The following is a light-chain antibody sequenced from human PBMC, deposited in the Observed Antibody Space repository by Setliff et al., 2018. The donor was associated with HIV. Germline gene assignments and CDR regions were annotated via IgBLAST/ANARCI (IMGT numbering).Light chain of an antibody. CDR1: SSDVGNYNL. V-gene: IGLV2-14*02. Sequence: QSALTQPASVSRSPGQSITLSCTGTSSDVGNYNLVSWYQHHPGKAPKLIIYGVSERPSGVSNRFSGSKSGNTASLTISGLQAEDEAEYYCSSYTSSSTYVFGSGTKVTVL. CDR3: SSYTSSSTYV. J-gene: IGLJ1*01. CDR2: GVS.